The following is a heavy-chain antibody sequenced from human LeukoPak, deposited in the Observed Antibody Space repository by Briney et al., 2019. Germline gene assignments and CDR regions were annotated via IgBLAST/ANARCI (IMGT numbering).Heavy chain of an antibody. CDR1: VGSISSYY. CDR2: IYYSGST. J-gene: IGHJ5*02. Sequence: SGPTLVKPSETLSLTCTVSVGSISSYYWSWIRQPPGKGLEWIGYIYYSGSTNYNPSLKSRVTISVDTSKNQFSLKLSSVTAADTAVYYCARVGDPDWFDPWGQGTLVTVSS. D-gene: IGHD3-10*01. V-gene: IGHV4-59*01. CDR3: ARVGDPDWFDP.